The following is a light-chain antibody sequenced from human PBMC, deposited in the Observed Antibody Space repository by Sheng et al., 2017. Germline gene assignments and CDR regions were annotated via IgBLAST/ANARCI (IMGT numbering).Light chain of an antibody. CDR3: QSADSSGTYVV. J-gene: IGLJ2*01. Sequence: SYELTQPPSVSVSPGQTARIACSGDALPNQYAYWYQQRPGQAPVLVMYKDTERPSGIPDRFSASSSGTTVTLTISGVQAEDEADYYCQSADSSGTYVVFGGGTEADRP. V-gene: IGLV3-25*03. CDR1: ALPNQY. CDR2: KDT.